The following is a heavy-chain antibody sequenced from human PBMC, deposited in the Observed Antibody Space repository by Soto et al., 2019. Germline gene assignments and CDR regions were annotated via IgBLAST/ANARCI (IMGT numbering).Heavy chain of an antibody. D-gene: IGHD5-18*01. CDR2: IIPIFGTA. Sequence: SVKVSCKASGGTFSSYAISWVRQAPGQGLEWMGGIIPIFGTANYAQKFQGRVTITADESTSTAYMELSSLRSEDTAVYYCASYPTPYTYGSGELDSWGQGTLVTVS. J-gene: IGHJ5*01. CDR3: ASYPTPYTYGSGELDS. V-gene: IGHV1-69*13. CDR1: GGTFSSYA.